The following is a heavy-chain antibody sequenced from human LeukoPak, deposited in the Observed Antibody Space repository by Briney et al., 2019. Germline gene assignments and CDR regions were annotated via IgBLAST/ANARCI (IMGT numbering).Heavy chain of an antibody. CDR1: GFTVSSNY. J-gene: IGHJ4*02. Sequence: GGSLRLPCAASGFTVSSNYMSWVRQAPGKGLEWVSVISSAGNTYYADSVKGRFTISRDNSKNTLYLRMNSLRAEDTAVYYCASVGYSGYDRAFDYWGQGTLVTVSS. D-gene: IGHD5-12*01. V-gene: IGHV3-53*01. CDR3: ASVGYSGYDRAFDY. CDR2: ISSAGNT.